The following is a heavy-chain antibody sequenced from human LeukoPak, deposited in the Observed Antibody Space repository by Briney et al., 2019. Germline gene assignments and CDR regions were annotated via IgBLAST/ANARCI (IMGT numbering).Heavy chain of an antibody. CDR1: GGSISSGSYY. Sequence: SETLSLTCTVSGGSISSGSYYWSWIRQPAGKGLEWIGRIYTSGSTNYNPSLKSQVTISVDTSKNQFSLKLSSVTAADTAVYFCARASTTFDDWGQGTLVTVSS. V-gene: IGHV4-61*02. J-gene: IGHJ4*02. CDR2: IYTSGST. CDR3: ARASTTFDD. D-gene: IGHD1-14*01.